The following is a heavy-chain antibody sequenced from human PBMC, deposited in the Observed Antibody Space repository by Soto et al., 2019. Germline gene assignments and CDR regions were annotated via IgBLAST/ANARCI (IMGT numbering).Heavy chain of an antibody. CDR2: IYYSGST. D-gene: IGHD3-22*01. CDR3: ARDTYYYDSSGPPVDAFDI. CDR1: GGSISRGGYY. V-gene: IGHV4-31*03. Sequence: QVQLQESGPGLVKPSQTLSLTCTFSGGSISRGGYYWSGIRQHPGKGLEWIGYIYYSGSTSYNPSLKSRVTISVDTSKNQFSLKLSSVTAADTAVYYCARDTYYYDSSGPPVDAFDIWGQGTMVTVSS. J-gene: IGHJ3*02.